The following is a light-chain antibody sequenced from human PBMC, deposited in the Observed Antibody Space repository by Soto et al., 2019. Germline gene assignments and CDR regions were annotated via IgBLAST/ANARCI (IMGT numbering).Light chain of an antibody. Sequence: QSVLTQPPSASGTPGQRVTISCSGSSSNIGSNTVNWYQQLPGTAPKLLIYSNNHRPSGVPDRFAGSKSGTSASLDISGLQAEDEAVYHCAAWDDSLNGYVFGTGTKRTVL. J-gene: IGLJ1*01. CDR3: AAWDDSLNGYV. V-gene: IGLV1-44*01. CDR1: SSNIGSNT. CDR2: SNN.